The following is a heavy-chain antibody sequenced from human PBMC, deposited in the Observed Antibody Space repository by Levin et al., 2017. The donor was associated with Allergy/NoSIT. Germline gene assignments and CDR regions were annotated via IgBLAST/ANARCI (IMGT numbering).Heavy chain of an antibody. CDR3: ARDYGSGSYYST. J-gene: IGHJ5*02. CDR2: ISGYNGDT. V-gene: IGHV1-18*01. D-gene: IGHD3-10*01. Sequence: ASVKVSCKASGYTFTSNGISWVRQAPGQGLEWMGWISGYNGDTNYAQNLQGRVTMTTDTYTSTAYMALRSLRSDDTAVYYCARDYGSGSYYSTWGQGTLVTVSS. CDR1: GYTFTSNG.